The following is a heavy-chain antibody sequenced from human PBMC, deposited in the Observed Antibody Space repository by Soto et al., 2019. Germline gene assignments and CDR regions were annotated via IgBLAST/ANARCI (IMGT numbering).Heavy chain of an antibody. V-gene: IGHV4-38-2*02. CDR2: IYHGGTT. D-gene: IGHD6-19*01. CDR3: ARVHVMVVAGSTFDY. Sequence: SEPLSLTCTVYGYSISSGSYWAWIRQPPGKGPEWIASIYHGGTTFYNPSLKSRITISVNTSNNQFSLKLTSVTAADTAVYYCARVHVMVVAGSTFDYWGHGTLVTVSS. J-gene: IGHJ4*01. CDR1: GYSISSGSY.